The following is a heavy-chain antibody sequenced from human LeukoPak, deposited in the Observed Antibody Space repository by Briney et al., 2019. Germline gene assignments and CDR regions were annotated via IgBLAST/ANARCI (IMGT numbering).Heavy chain of an antibody. CDR1: GFTFSSYG. CDR3: VKAPPRLLWFGELLS. D-gene: IGHD3-10*01. V-gene: IGHV3-64D*09. J-gene: IGHJ5*02. CDR2: ISSNGGST. Sequence: GGSLRLSCAASGFTFSSYGMHWVRQAPGKGLEYVSAISSNGGSTYYADSVKGRFTISRDNSKNTLYLQMSSLRAEDTAVYYCVKAPPRLLWFGELLSWGQGTLVTVSS.